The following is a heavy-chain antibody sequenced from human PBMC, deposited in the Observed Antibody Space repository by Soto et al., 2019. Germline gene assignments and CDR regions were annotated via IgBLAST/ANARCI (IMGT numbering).Heavy chain of an antibody. Sequence: QVQLVQSGAEVKKPGASVKVSCKASGYTFTSYAMHWVRQAPGQRLEWMGWINAGNGNTKYSQKFQGRVTITRDTSASTADMELSSLRSEDTAVYYCARRYQLPPYYYYGMDVWGQGTTVTVSS. J-gene: IGHJ6*02. CDR3: ARRYQLPPYYYYGMDV. CDR1: GYTFTSYA. V-gene: IGHV1-3*01. D-gene: IGHD2-2*01. CDR2: INAGNGNT.